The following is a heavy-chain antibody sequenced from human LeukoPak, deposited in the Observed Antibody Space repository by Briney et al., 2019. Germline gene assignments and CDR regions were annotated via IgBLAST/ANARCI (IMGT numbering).Heavy chain of an antibody. CDR1: GYTFVNYD. D-gene: IGHD2-21*01. CDR3: TRGRIALS. Sequence: GASVKVPCKASGYTFVNYDINWVRQATGQGLEWVGWVNPRSGATASSQKFQGRVSITSDASINTAYMELSSLRSEDTALYYCTRGRIALSWGQGTLITVSS. V-gene: IGHV1-8*03. CDR2: VNPRSGAT. J-gene: IGHJ4*02.